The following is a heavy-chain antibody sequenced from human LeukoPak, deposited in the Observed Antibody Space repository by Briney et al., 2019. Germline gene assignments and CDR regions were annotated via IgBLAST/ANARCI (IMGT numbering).Heavy chain of an antibody. Sequence: GRSLRLSCAASGFNFDDYDMSWVRQVPGKGLAWVSGITWNGDKTGYADSVRGRFAISRDNPKKSLYLQMSSLRAEDTALYYCARDPFCSSSTGCYFEDWFDPWGPGTLVTVSS. J-gene: IGHJ5*02. CDR1: GFNFDDYD. V-gene: IGHV3-20*04. CDR2: ITWNGDKT. D-gene: IGHD2-2*01. CDR3: ARDPFCSSSTGCYFEDWFDP.